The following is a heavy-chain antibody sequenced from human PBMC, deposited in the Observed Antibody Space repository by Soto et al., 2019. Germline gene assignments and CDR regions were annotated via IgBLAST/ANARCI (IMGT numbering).Heavy chain of an antibody. Sequence: HPGGSLRLSCAASGFTFSSYAIHWVRQAPGKGLEWVAVISYDRTYYADSVKGRFTISRDRSKNTVSLQMDSLRAEDTAVYYCAKDRGIIVKAGDAFDVWGQGTKVTVSS. CDR1: GFTFSSYA. V-gene: IGHV3-30*04. D-gene: IGHD3-16*02. CDR3: AKDRGIIVKAGDAFDV. CDR2: ISYDRT. J-gene: IGHJ3*01.